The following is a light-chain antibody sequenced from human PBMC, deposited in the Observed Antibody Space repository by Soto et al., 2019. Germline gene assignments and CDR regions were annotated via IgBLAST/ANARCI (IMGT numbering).Light chain of an antibody. V-gene: IGKV1-5*01. CDR1: QSISSW. Sequence: DIQMSQSPSTLSASVGDRVTITCRASQSISSWLAWYQQKPGKAPKLLIYDASSLESGVPSRFSGSGSGTEFTLTISSLQPDDFATYYCQQYNSYLLTFGGGTKVEIK. CDR2: DAS. J-gene: IGKJ4*01. CDR3: QQYNSYLLT.